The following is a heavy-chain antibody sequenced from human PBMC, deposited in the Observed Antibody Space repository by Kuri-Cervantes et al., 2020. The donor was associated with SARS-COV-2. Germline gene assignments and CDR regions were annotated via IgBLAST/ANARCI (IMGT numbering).Heavy chain of an antibody. J-gene: IGHJ3*02. V-gene: IGHV1-69*05. Sequence: SVKVSCKASGGTFSSYTISWVRQAPGQGLEWMGGIIPIFGTANYAQKFQGRVTITMDESMSTAYLELSSLRSDDTAVYYCARDRSSSSPNVFDIWGQGAMVTVSS. CDR2: IIPIFGTA. CDR1: GGTFSSYT. D-gene: IGHD3-10*01. CDR3: ARDRSSSSPNVFDI.